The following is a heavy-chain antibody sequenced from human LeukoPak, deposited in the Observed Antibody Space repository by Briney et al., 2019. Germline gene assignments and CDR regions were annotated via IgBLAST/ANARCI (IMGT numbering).Heavy chain of an antibody. D-gene: IGHD2-8*01. CDR3: TRTVLDCKNGVCYDY. V-gene: IGHV1-18*01. Sequence: GASVKVSCKASGYTFISYGISWVRQAPGQGREWMGWISHYNTCYAQKGQGSVTVATDTSTLTAYMELRSLRSDDTAVYYCTRTVLDCKNGVCYDYWGQGTLVTVSS. CDR2: ISHYNT. CDR1: GYTFISYG. J-gene: IGHJ4*02.